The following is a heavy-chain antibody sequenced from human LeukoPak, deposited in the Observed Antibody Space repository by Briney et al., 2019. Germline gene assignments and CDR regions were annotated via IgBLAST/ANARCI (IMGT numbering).Heavy chain of an antibody. CDR2: IKQDGSEK. V-gene: IGHV3-7*01. D-gene: IGHD6-19*01. Sequence: GGSLRLSCAASGFTFSSYEMSWVRQAPGKGLEWVANIKQDGSEKYYVDSVKGRFTISRDNAKNSLYLQMNSLRAEDTAVYYCARDHESSGSYYFDYWGQGTLVTVSS. CDR1: GFTFSSYE. J-gene: IGHJ4*02. CDR3: ARDHESSGSYYFDY.